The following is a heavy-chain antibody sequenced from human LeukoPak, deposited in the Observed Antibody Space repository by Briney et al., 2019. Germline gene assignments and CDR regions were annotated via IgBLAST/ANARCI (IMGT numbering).Heavy chain of an antibody. J-gene: IGHJ6*02. CDR2: ISGSGGST. CDR3: VHCGGDCYPCCGMDV. CDR1: GFTFSSYA. V-gene: IGHV3-23*01. D-gene: IGHD2-21*02. Sequence: GRSLRLSCAASGFTFSSYAKSWVRQAPGKGLEWVSVISGSGGSTYYADSVRGRFTISRDNSKNTLYLQMNSLRAEDTAVYYCVHCGGDCYPCCGMDVWGQGTTVAVSS.